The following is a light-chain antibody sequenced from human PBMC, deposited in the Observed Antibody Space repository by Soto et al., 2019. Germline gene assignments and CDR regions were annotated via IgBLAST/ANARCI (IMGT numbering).Light chain of an antibody. V-gene: IGLV1-44*01. CDR3: AAWDDSLNGRV. CDR2: YDN. J-gene: IGLJ1*01. CDR1: NSNIGSNT. Sequence: QSVLTQPPSASGTPGQRGTISCSGSNSNIGSNTVNWYQQLPGTAPKLLIYYDNLRPSGVPDRFSGSKSGTSASLAISGLQSDDEADYYCAAWDDSLNGRVFGTGTKVTVL.